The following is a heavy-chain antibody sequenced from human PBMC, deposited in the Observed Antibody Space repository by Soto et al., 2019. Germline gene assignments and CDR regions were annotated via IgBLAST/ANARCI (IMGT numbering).Heavy chain of an antibody. Sequence: QVQLVESGGGVVQHGRSLRLSCAASGFTFSSYGMHWVRQAPGKGLEWVAVISYDGSNKYYADSVKGRFTISRDNSKNTLYLQMNSLRAEDTAVYYCAKGYSSSSLVYWGQGTLVTVSS. J-gene: IGHJ4*02. CDR2: ISYDGSNK. CDR3: AKGYSSSSLVY. D-gene: IGHD6-6*01. CDR1: GFTFSSYG. V-gene: IGHV3-30*18.